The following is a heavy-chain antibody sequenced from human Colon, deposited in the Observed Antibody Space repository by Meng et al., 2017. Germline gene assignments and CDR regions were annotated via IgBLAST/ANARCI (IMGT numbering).Heavy chain of an antibody. J-gene: IGHJ5*02. D-gene: IGHD6-19*01. Sequence: VPLQRPGQGLVKPSWTLSLTCTVSGGSISNYYWSWIRQPPGKGLEWIRYIYYSGTTNYYTSLKSRVTISIDTSKNQFPLKLNSVTAADTDVYYCAGDSSGYNWLDPWGQGTLVTVSS. V-gene: IGHV4-59*01. CDR3: AGDSSGYNWLDP. CDR2: IYYSGTT. CDR1: GGSISNYY.